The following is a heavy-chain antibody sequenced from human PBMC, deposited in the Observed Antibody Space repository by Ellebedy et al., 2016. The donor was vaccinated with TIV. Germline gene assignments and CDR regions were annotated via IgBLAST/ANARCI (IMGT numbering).Heavy chain of an antibody. D-gene: IGHD3-9*01. CDR1: GFTFSQYA. CDR3: ARELTGYYVGY. J-gene: IGHJ4*02. CDR2: ISYDGGISK. V-gene: IGHV3-30-3*01. Sequence: PGGSLRLSCAASGFTFSQYAMHWVRQAPGKGLDWVAIISYDGGISKYYSDSVKGRFTISRDNSKSTLYLQMNSLRAEDTAVYYCARELTGYYVGYWGQGTLVTVSS.